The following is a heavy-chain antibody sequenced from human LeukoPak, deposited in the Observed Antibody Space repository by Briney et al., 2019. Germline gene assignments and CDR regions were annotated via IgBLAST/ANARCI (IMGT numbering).Heavy chain of an antibody. CDR3: AKGSYSGFSARADY. Sequence: PGGSLRLSCAASGFTFSSYEMNWVRQAPGKWLEWVSAISGSDVSTFYADSVKGRFTISRDDSKNTVYLQMNSLRAEDTAVYYCAKGSYSGFSARADYWGQGILVTVSS. D-gene: IGHD5-12*01. CDR2: ISGSDVST. CDR1: GFTFSSYE. J-gene: IGHJ4*02. V-gene: IGHV3-23*01.